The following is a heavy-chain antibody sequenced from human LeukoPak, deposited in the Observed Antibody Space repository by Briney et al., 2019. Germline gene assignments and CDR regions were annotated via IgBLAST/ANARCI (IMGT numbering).Heavy chain of an antibody. Sequence: GGSLRLSCAASGFTFSSYSMNWVRQAPGKGLEWVSSISSSSSYIYYVDSVKGRFTISRDNAKNSLYLQMNSLRAEDTAVYYCAKDPDGVVIIYYFDYWGQGTLVTVSS. D-gene: IGHD3-3*01. J-gene: IGHJ4*02. CDR3: AKDPDGVVIIYYFDY. CDR1: GFTFSSYS. CDR2: ISSSSSYI. V-gene: IGHV3-21*01.